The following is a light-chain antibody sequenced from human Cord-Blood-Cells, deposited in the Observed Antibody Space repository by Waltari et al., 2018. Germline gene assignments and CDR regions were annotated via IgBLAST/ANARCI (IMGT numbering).Light chain of an antibody. CDR1: QVPKHF. CDR2: KDS. CDR3: QSADSSGTYVV. J-gene: IGLJ2*01. Sequence: PRSPAGFPVYSAWITFSSYQVPKHFAYWYQQKPGQAPVLVIYKDSERPSGSPERFSGSSSGTTVTLTISGVQAEDEADYYCQSADSSGTYVVFGGGTKLTVL. V-gene: IGLV3-25*01.